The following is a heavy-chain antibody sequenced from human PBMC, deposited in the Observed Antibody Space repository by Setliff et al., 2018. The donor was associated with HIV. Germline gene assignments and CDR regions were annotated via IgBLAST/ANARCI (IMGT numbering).Heavy chain of an antibody. CDR1: GGTLTNYV. D-gene: IGHD6-13*01. Sequence: ASVKVSCKTSGGTLTNYVITWVRQAPGQGLEWMGMIIPMYNIPTYAQKFQGRVTFTADESTSTAYMELSSLSSEDTAVYYCARDQTGVAAAAFGGGSAWSDEGFDIWGQGTMVT. CDR3: ARDQTGVAAAAFGGGSAWSDEGFDI. J-gene: IGHJ3*02. CDR2: IIPMYNIP. V-gene: IGHV1-69*13.